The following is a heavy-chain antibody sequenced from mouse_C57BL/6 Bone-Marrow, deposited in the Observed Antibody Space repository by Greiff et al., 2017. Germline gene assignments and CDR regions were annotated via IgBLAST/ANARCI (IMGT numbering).Heavy chain of an antibody. D-gene: IGHD2-4*01. CDR2: IYPGDGDT. J-gene: IGHJ2*01. V-gene: IGHV1-82*01. CDR1: GYAFSSSW. CDR3: AEDDYGY. Sequence: QVQLQQSGPELVKPGASVKISCKASGYAFSSSWMNWVKQRPGQGLEWIGRIYPGDGDTNYNGKFKGKATLTAVTSSSTAYMQLSSLTSEDSAVYSCAEDDYGYWGQGTTLTVSS.